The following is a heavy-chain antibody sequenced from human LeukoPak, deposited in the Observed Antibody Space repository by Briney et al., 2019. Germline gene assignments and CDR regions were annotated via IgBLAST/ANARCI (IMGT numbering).Heavy chain of an antibody. CDR3: ARDPSLTAARRWFDY. V-gene: IGHV3-20*04. CDR1: GFTSEDYG. Sequence: PVGSLRLSCAASGFTSEDYGMSWVREAPGKGGEWVSGINWNGGSKGYADSVKGRFTISRDNAKNSLYLQMNSLRAEDTALYYCARDPSLTAARRWFDYWGKGTLVTVSS. CDR2: INWNGGSK. D-gene: IGHD6-6*01. J-gene: IGHJ4*02.